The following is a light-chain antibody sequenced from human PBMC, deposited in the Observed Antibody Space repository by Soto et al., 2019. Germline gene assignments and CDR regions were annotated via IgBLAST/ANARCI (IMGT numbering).Light chain of an antibody. J-gene: IGLJ3*02. CDR1: SSNIGSRS. Sequence: QSVLTQPPSASGAPGQRVTISCSGSSSNIGSRSVNWYQQLPGTAPKLLIHNNSQRPSGVPDRFSGSKSGTSASLAISGPQSEDEADYYCAAWDDSLSCPVFGGGTKVTVL. V-gene: IGLV1-44*01. CDR3: AAWDDSLSCPV. CDR2: NNS.